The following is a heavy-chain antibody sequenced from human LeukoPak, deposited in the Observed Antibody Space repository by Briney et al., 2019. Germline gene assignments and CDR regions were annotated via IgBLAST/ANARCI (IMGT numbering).Heavy chain of an antibody. CDR2: ISSSGSTI. V-gene: IGHV3-48*01. Sequence: GGSLRLSCAASGFTFSSYSMNWVRQAPGKGLEWVSYISSSGSTIDYADSVKGRFTISRDNSKNTLYLQMNSLRAEDTAVYYCARESQYSSSWYHDAFDIWGQGTMVTVSS. J-gene: IGHJ3*02. CDR1: GFTFSSYS. D-gene: IGHD6-13*01. CDR3: ARESQYSSSWYHDAFDI.